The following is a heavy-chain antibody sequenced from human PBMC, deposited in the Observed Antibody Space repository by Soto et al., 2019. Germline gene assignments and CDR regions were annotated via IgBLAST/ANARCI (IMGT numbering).Heavy chain of an antibody. J-gene: IGHJ6*02. CDR1: GGSLSNYG. Sequence: QVQLVQSGAEVKKPGSSVKVSCKASGGSLSNYGISWVRQAPGRELEWMGGIIPVFGTANYAQKSQGRVSMTADESTSIVYMDVTSLRSEDTAVYYCARGDATKIVVTTYYGMDVWGQGTTVTVSS. D-gene: IGHD4-17*01. CDR2: IIPVFGTA. V-gene: IGHV1-69*12. CDR3: ARGDATKIVVTTYYGMDV.